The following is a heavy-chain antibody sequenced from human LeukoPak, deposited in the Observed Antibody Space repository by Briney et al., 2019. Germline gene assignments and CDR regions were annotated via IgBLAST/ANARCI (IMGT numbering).Heavy chain of an antibody. Sequence: ASVKVSCKASGGTFSSYTISWVRQAPGQGLEWMGRIIPILGIANYAQKFQGRVTITADKSTSTAYMELSSLRSEDTAVYYCARDRAGGGYNPSSPFDYWGQGTLVTVSS. CDR2: IIPILGIA. D-gene: IGHD5-24*01. CDR1: GGTFSSYT. J-gene: IGHJ4*02. V-gene: IGHV1-69*04. CDR3: ARDRAGGGYNPSSPFDY.